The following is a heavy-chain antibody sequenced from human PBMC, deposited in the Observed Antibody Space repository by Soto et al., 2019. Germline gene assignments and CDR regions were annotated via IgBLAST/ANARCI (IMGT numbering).Heavy chain of an antibody. CDR3: ALYKDRQQLGGNCYCVIDV. CDR2: IIPIFPTP. Sequence: QVQLVQSGAELTKPGSSVTVSCKASGGTSGNSASSGVRQAPGQGLEWMGGIIPIFPTPDYAQKFQGRVTITADESTTTTYMEMTSLKSEDTAVDYCALYKDRQQLGGNCYCVIDVWGQGTTVTVSS. V-gene: IGHV1-69*12. CDR1: GGTSGNSA. D-gene: IGHD1-1*01. J-gene: IGHJ6*02.